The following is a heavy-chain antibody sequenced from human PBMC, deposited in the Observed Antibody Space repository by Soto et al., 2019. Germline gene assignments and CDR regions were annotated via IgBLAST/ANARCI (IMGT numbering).Heavy chain of an antibody. D-gene: IGHD6-25*01. Sequence: SVTMSLTCTVSGGSISSGDYYWSWIRQPPGKGLEWIGYIYYSGSTYYNPSLKSRVTISVDTSKNQFSLRLSSVTAADTAVYYGASAGVAAGWLDPWGQGTLVTVFS. CDR2: IYYSGST. CDR3: ASAGVAAGWLDP. J-gene: IGHJ5*02. V-gene: IGHV4-30-4*01. CDR1: GGSISSGDYY.